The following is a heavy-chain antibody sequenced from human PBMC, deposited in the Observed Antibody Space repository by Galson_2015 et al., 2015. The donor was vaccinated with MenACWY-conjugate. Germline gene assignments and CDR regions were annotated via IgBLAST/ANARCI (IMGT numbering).Heavy chain of an antibody. CDR2: IYSSGNS. J-gene: IGHJ4*02. CDR3: ARVGQWLLRDYFDY. D-gene: IGHD6-19*01. Sequence: SLRLSCAASGFSVSSSYMTWVRQAPGKGLEWVSVIYSSGNSHHAESVKGRLTISRDTSQNTVYLQMNSLRFEDTAVYYCARVGQWLLRDYFDYWGQGTLVTVSS. V-gene: IGHV3-53*05. CDR1: GFSVSSSY.